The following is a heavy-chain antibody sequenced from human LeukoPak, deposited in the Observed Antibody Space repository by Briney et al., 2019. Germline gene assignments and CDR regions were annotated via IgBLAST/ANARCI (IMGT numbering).Heavy chain of an antibody. CDR2: IYTSGST. CDR3: AREDPDIVATIVDY. V-gene: IGHV4-61*02. Sequence: SETLSLTCTVSGGSISSGSYYWSWIRQPAGKGLEWIGRIYTSGSTNYNPSLKSRVTISVDTSKNQFSLKLSSVTAADTAVYYCAREDPDIVATIVDYWGQGTLVTVSS. CDR1: GGSISSGSYY. J-gene: IGHJ4*02. D-gene: IGHD5-12*01.